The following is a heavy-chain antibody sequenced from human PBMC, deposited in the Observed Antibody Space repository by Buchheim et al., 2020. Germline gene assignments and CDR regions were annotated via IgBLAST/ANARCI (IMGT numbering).Heavy chain of an antibody. CDR2: ISYDGSNK. D-gene: IGHD6-6*01. V-gene: IGHV3-30*04. Sequence: QVQLVESGGGVVQPGRSLRLSCAASGFTFSSYAMHWVRQAPGKGLEGVAVISYDGSNKYYADSVKGRFTISRDNSKNTLYLQMNSLRAEDTAVYYCARAKSIAARLDYWGQGTL. CDR3: ARAKSIAARLDY. CDR1: GFTFSSYA. J-gene: IGHJ4*02.